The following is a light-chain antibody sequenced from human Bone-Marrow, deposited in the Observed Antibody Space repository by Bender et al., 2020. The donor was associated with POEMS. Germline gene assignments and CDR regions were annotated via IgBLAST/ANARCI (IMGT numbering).Light chain of an antibody. Sequence: QSALTQPASVSGSPGQSITISCTGTSSDVGNYNLVSWYQQHPGKAPKLMIYEGSKRPSGVSDRFSGSKSGNTASLTISGLQAEDEANYYCCLYAGTSTFVFGGGTKVTVL. CDR2: EGS. J-gene: IGLJ2*01. CDR3: CLYAGTSTFV. CDR1: SSDVGNYNL. V-gene: IGLV2-23*03.